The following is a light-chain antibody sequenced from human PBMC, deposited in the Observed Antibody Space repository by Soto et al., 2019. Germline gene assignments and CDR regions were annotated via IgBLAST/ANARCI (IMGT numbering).Light chain of an antibody. CDR1: QSVTSD. J-gene: IGKJ4*01. Sequence: EIVMTQSPATLSVSPGERATLSCRASQSVTSDLAWYQQKPGQAPRLLIYDASTRATGIPARFSGSGYGREFTLTLISLQSEDFAVYYCLQYHIWPLTFGGGTKVEIK. CDR2: DAS. CDR3: LQYHIWPLT. V-gene: IGKV3-15*01.